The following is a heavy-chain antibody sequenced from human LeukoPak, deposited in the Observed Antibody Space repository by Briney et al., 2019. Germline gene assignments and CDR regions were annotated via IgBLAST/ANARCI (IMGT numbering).Heavy chain of an antibody. V-gene: IGHV3-11*01. CDR3: ARGGYSSSWYWFDP. CDR2: ISSSGSTI. D-gene: IGHD6-13*01. J-gene: IGHJ5*02. Sequence: GGSLRLSCAASGFTFSDYYMSWIRQAPGKGLEWVSYISSSGSTIYYADSVKGRFTISRDNAKNSLNLQMNSLRAEDTAVYYCARGGYSSSWYWFDPWGQGTLVTVSS. CDR1: GFTFSDYY.